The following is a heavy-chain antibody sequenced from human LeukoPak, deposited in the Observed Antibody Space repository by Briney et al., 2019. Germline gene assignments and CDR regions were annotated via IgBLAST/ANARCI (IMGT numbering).Heavy chain of an antibody. CDR3: ARDVTDIVVVPAAIGEYRYYFDY. V-gene: IGHV1-2*02. CDR1: GYTFTGYY. CDR2: INPNSGGT. J-gene: IGHJ4*02. D-gene: IGHD2-2*02. Sequence: ASVKVSCKASGYTFTGYYMHWVRQAPGQGLEWMGWINPNSGGTNYAQKFQGRVTMTRDTSISTDYMELSRLRSDDTAVYYCARDVTDIVVVPAAIGEYRYYFDYWGQGTLVTASS.